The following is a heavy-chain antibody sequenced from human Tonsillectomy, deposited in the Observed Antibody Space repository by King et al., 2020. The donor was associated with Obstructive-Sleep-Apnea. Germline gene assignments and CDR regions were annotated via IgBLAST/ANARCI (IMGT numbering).Heavy chain of an antibody. CDR3: ARDMSAYDSTSPAY. J-gene: IGHJ4*02. V-gene: IGHV1-2*02. CDR2: ISPNSGAT. D-gene: IGHD3-10*01. Sequence: QLVQSGAEVKKPGASVKVACKASGYTFTGYYIYWGRRAPGQGLEGIVWISPNSGATTYAQKFPDRVSRTRDTSISTAYMDLSRLRSDDTAIYYCARDMSAYDSTSPAYWGQGTLVTVSS. CDR1: GYTFTGYY.